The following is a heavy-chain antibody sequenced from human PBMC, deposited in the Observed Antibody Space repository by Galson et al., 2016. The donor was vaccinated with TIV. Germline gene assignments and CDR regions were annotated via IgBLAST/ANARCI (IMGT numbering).Heavy chain of an antibody. J-gene: IGHJ3*02. D-gene: IGHD6-19*01. CDR3: ARETAGYSSGWGHDAFDI. CDR2: IYYSGST. V-gene: IGHV4-59*01. Sequence: TLSLTCTVSGGSISSYYWSWIRQPPGKGLEWIGYIYYSGSTNYNPSLKSRVTISVDTSKNQFSLKLSSVTAADTAVYYCARETAGYSSGWGHDAFDIWGQGTMVTVSS. CDR1: GGSISSYY.